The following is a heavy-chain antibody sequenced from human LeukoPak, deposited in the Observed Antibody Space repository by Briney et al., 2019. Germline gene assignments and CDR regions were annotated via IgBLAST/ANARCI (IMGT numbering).Heavy chain of an antibody. CDR1: GYTFTSYG. CDR2: INPNSGGT. CDR3: ARVAVTTRVLDY. D-gene: IGHD4-17*01. Sequence: ASVKVSCKASGYTFTSYGISWVRQAPGQGLEWMGWINPNSGGTNYAQKFQGRVTMTRDTSISTAYTELSRLRSDDTAVYYCARVAVTTRVLDYWGQGTLVTVSS. J-gene: IGHJ4*02. V-gene: IGHV1-2*02.